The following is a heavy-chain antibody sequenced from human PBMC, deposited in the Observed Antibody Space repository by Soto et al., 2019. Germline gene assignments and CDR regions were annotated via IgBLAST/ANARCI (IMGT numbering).Heavy chain of an antibody. V-gene: IGHV4-4*02. J-gene: IGHJ6*02. CDR3: AGWIQLQQYYYYGMDV. CDR1: GASISSSNW. Sequence: SETLSLTCAVSGASISSSNWWSWVRQPPGKGLEWIGEIYHSGSTNYNPSLKSRVTISVDKSKNQFSLKLSSVTAADTAVYYCAGWIQLQQYYYYGMDVWGQGTTVTVS. D-gene: IGHD5-18*01. CDR2: IYHSGST.